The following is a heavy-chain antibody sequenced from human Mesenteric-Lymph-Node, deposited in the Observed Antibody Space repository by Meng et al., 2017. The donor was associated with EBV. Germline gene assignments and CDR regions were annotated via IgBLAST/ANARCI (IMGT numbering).Heavy chain of an antibody. J-gene: IGHJ4*02. D-gene: IGHD6-19*01. CDR1: GGSIGSNHYY. V-gene: IGHV4-39*07. CDR2: MYYNGSP. CDR3: ATPGSGWYYFDY. Sequence: QPQQSGPGLVKPSETLSLPCTVSGGSIGSNHYYWGWIRTPPGKGLEWIGSMYYNGSPSYSPSLKSRVTISVDTSKNQFSLKLNSVTAADTAVYYCATPGSGWYYFDYWGQGNLVTVSS.